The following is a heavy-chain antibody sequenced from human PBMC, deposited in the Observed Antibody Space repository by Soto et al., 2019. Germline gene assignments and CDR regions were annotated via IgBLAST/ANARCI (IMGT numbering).Heavy chain of an antibody. J-gene: IGHJ6*02. V-gene: IGHV4-34*01. CDR2: INHSGST. CDR3: ARGTKNSSGYYPLPYYGMDV. D-gene: IGHD3-22*01. Sequence: SETLSLTCAVYGGSFSGYYWSWIRQPPGKGLEWIGEINHSGSTNYNPSLKSRVTISVDTSKNQFSLKLSSVTAADTAVYYCARGTKNSSGYYPLPYYGMDVWGQGTTVTVSS. CDR1: GGSFSGYY.